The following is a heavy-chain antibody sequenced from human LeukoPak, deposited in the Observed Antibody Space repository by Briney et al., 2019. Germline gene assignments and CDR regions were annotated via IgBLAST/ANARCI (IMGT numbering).Heavy chain of an antibody. CDR2: INPNSGGT. Sequence: ASVKVSCKASGYTFTGYYMHWVRQAPGQGLEWMGRINPNSGGTNYAQKFQGRVTMTRDTSISTAYMELSRLRSDDTAVYYCARGSYGYISYYFDYWGQGTLVTVCS. V-gene: IGHV1-2*06. J-gene: IGHJ4*02. D-gene: IGHD5-18*01. CDR3: ARGSYGYISYYFDY. CDR1: GYTFTGYY.